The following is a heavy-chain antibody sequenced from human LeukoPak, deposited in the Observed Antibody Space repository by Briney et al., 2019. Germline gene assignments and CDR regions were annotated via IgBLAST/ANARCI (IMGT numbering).Heavy chain of an antibody. CDR3: ARRYYDFWSGYYYGMDV. CDR2: INHSGST. J-gene: IGHJ6*02. Sequence: KSSETLSLTCAVYGGSFSGYYWSWIRQPPGKGLEWIGEINHSGSTNYNPSLKSRATISVDTSKNQFSLKLSSVTAADTAVYYCARRYYDFWSGYYYGMDVWGQGTTVTVSS. V-gene: IGHV4-34*01. CDR1: GGSFSGYY. D-gene: IGHD3-3*01.